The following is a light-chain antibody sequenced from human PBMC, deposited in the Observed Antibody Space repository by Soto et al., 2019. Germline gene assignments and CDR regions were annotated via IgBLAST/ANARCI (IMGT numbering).Light chain of an antibody. CDR3: QQYGSSPPWT. CDR1: QSVSSSY. V-gene: IGKV3-20*01. CDR2: GAS. Sequence: EIVLTQSPGTLSLSPGERATLSCRASQSVSSSYLAWYQQKPGQAPRLLIYGASSRATGIPARFSGSGSGTDFTITISRLEPEDFAVYYCQQYGSSPPWTFGQGTKVEIK. J-gene: IGKJ1*01.